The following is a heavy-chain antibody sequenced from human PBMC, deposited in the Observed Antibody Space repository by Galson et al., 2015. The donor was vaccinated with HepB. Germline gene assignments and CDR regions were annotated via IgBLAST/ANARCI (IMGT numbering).Heavy chain of an antibody. CDR3: ARVVVGAKVFDY. Sequence: SVKVSCKASGYTFTGYYMHWVRQAPGQGLEWMGRINPNSGGTNYAQKFQGRVTMTRDTSISTAYMELSRLRSDDTAVYYCARVVVGAKVFDYWGQGTLVTVSS. D-gene: IGHD1-26*01. CDR1: GYTFTGYY. CDR2: INPNSGGT. J-gene: IGHJ4*02. V-gene: IGHV1-2*06.